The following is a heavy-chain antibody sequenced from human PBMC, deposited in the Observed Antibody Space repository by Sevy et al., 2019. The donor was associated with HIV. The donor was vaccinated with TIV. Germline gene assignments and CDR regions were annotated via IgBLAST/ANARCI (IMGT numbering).Heavy chain of an antibody. Sequence: SETLSLTCAVSGGSISSVYWWHWVRQPPGKGLEWIGEIYHSGSTNYNPSLKSRVTISVDNSKNQFSLKLSSVTAADTAVYYCARGGETPRGFDPWGQGSLVTVS. D-gene: IGHD3-16*01. CDR3: ARGGETPRGFDP. J-gene: IGHJ5*02. V-gene: IGHV4-4*02. CDR2: IYHSGST. CDR1: GGSISSVYW.